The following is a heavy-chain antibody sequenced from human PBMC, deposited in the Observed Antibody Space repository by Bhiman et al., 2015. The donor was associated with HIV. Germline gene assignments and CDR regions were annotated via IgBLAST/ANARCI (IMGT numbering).Heavy chain of an antibody. D-gene: IGHD1-26*01. Sequence: EVQLVESGGGLVKPGGSLRLSCAASGFTFSNAWMSWVRQAPGKGLEWVSSISSTSRYIYYADSVKGRLTISRDNAKNSLYLQMNSLKTEDTAVYYCCDVGAGYWGQGTLVTVSS. CDR1: GFTFSNAW. V-gene: IGHV3-21*04. J-gene: IGHJ4*02. CDR2: ISSTSRYI. CDR3: CDVGAGY.